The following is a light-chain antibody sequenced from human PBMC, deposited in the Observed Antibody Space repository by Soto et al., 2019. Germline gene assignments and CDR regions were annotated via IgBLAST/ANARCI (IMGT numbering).Light chain of an antibody. CDR1: QSVSSSY. V-gene: IGKV3-20*01. J-gene: IGKJ2*01. CDR3: QQYGSSPYT. CDR2: GAS. Sequence: EIGLTQSPGTLSLSPGERATLSCRASQSVSSSYLAWYQQKPGQAPRLLIYGASSRATGIPGRFSGSGSGTDFTLNLSRLEPEDFAVYYCQQYGSSPYTFGQGTKLEIK.